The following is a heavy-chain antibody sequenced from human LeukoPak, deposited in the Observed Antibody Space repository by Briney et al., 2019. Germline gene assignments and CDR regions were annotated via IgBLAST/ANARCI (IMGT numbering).Heavy chain of an antibody. CDR1: GGSISSGGYY. CDR3: ARGGYCSGGSCPEDDAFDI. D-gene: IGHD2-15*01. J-gene: IGHJ3*02. CDR2: IYYSGST. V-gene: IGHV4-31*03. Sequence: PSETLSLTCTVSGGSISSGGYYWSWIRQHPGKGLEWIGYIYYSGSTYYNPSLKSRVTISVDTSKNQFSLKLSSVTAADTAVYYCARGGYCSGGSCPEDDAFDIWGQGTIVTVSS.